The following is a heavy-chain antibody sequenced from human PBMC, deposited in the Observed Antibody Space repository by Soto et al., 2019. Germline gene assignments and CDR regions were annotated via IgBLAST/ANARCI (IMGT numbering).Heavy chain of an antibody. Sequence: PGGSLRLSCAASGFTFSDYYMSWIRQAPGKGLEWVAVISYDGSNKYYTDSVMGRFTISRDNSKNTLYLQMNSLRAEDTAVYYCAKDLEYSSSSNPHDYWGQGTLVTVSS. V-gene: IGHV3-30*18. CDR2: ISYDGSNK. CDR3: AKDLEYSSSSNPHDY. J-gene: IGHJ4*02. D-gene: IGHD6-6*01. CDR1: GFTFSDYY.